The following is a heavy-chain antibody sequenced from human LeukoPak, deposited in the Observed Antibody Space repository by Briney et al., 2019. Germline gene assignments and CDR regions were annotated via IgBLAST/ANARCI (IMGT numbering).Heavy chain of an antibody. Sequence: ASVKVSCKASGGTFSSYAISWVRQAPGQGLEWMGGIIPLFDTADYAQKFQGRVTMTRDTSTNTVYMELISLRSEDTAVYYCVRDRNPTSASYTNWFDPWGQGTLVTVSS. J-gene: IGHJ5*02. CDR3: VRDRNPTSASYTNWFDP. D-gene: IGHD3-10*01. CDR2: IIPLFDTA. CDR1: GGTFSSYA. V-gene: IGHV1-69*05.